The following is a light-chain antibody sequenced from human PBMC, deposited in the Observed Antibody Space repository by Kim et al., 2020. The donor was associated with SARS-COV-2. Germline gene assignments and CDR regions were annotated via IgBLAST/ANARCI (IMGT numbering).Light chain of an antibody. Sequence: EIVLTQSPGPLSLSPGERATLSCRASQSVSSSYLAWYQQKPGQAPRLLIYGASSRATGIPDRFSGSGSGTDFTLTISRLEPEDFAVYYCQQYGSSPHIFAFGPGTKVDI. CDR2: GAS. CDR3: QQYGSSPHIFA. V-gene: IGKV3-20*01. CDR1: QSVSSSY. J-gene: IGKJ3*01.